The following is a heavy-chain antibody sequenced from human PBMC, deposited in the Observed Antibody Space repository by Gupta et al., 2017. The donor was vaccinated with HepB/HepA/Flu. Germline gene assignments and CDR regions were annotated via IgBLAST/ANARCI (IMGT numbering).Heavy chain of an antibody. J-gene: IGHJ4*02. D-gene: IGHD3-10*01. CDR2: VYYSGNT. V-gene: IGHV4-59*08. CDR1: GGSISSYY. Sequence: QVQLQESGPGLVKPSETLSLTCTVSGGSISSYYWSWIRQPPGKGLEYIGYVYYSGNTNYNPSLKSRVTISVDTSKNQLSLKVTSVTAADSATYYGASQRGGYFDDWGQGTLVTVSS. CDR3: ASQRGGYFDD.